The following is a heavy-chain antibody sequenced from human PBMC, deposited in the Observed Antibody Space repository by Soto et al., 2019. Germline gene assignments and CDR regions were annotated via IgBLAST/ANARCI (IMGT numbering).Heavy chain of an antibody. D-gene: IGHD2-8*02. Sequence: ASVKVSCKASGYTFTSYGMHWVRQAPGQRLEWMGWINAGNGNTKYSQKFQGRVTITRDTSASTAYMELSSLRSEDTAVYYCARVGRVLGWFDPWGQGTLVTVSS. CDR2: INAGNGNT. J-gene: IGHJ5*02. CDR3: ARVGRVLGWFDP. CDR1: GYTFTSYG. V-gene: IGHV1-3*01.